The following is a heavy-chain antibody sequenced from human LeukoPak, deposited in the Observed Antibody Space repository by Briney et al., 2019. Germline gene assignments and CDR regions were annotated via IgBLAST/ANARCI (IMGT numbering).Heavy chain of an antibody. CDR3: ARSFLDYGGNSRKKSDY. CDR2: INPNSGGT. Sequence: ASVKVSCKASGYTFTGYYMHWVRQAPGQGLEWMGWINPNSGGTNYAQKFQGRVTMTRDTSISTAYMELSRLRSDDTAVYYCARSFLDYGGNSRKKSDYWGQGTLVTVSS. D-gene: IGHD4-23*01. J-gene: IGHJ4*02. CDR1: GYTFTGYY. V-gene: IGHV1-2*02.